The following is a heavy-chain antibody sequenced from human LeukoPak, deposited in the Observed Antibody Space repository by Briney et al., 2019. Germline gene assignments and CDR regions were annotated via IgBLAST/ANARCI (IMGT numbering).Heavy chain of an antibody. D-gene: IGHD6-19*01. J-gene: IGHJ4*02. V-gene: IGHV3-30*18. CDR1: AFTFSSYG. Sequence: GRSLRLSCAASAFTFSSYGTHWVRQAPGKGLEWVAVISYDGSNKYYADSVTGRFTISRDNSKNTLYLQMNSLRAEDTAVYYCAKDLTSSGWWTDYWGQGTLVTVSS. CDR2: ISYDGSNK. CDR3: AKDLTSSGWWTDY.